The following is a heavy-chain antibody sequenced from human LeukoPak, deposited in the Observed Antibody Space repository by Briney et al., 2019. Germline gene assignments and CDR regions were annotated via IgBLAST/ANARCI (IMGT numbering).Heavy chain of an antibody. CDR3: ARGRGRPSYYYGSTAFDI. Sequence: SETLSLTCAVYGGSFSGYYWSWIRQPPGKGLEWIGEINHSGSTNYNLSLKSRVTISVDTSKNQFSLKLSSVTAADTAVYYCARGRGRPSYYYGSTAFDIWGQGTMVTVSS. D-gene: IGHD3-10*01. J-gene: IGHJ3*02. V-gene: IGHV4-34*01. CDR2: INHSGST. CDR1: GGSFSGYY.